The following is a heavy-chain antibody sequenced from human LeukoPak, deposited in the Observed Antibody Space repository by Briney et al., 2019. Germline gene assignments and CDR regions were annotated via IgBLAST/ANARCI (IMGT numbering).Heavy chain of an antibody. V-gene: IGHV3-30*02. CDR1: GFTFTSYG. Sequence: GGSLRLSCAASGFTFTSYGMHWVRQAPGKGLEWVACIRYDGSNKYYADSVKGRFTISRDNSKNTLYLQMNSLRAEDTAVYYCASAGYCSSTSCRRRAGFDPWGQGTLVTVSS. J-gene: IGHJ5*02. CDR2: IRYDGSNK. D-gene: IGHD2-2*01. CDR3: ASAGYCSSTSCRRRAGFDP.